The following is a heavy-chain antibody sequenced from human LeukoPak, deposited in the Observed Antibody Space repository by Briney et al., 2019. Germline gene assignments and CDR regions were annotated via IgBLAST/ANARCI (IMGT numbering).Heavy chain of an antibody. CDR1: GYTFTGYY. Sequence: ASVKVSCKASGYTFTGYYTHWVRQAPGQGLEWMGRINPNSGGTNYAQKFQGRVTLTRDTSISTAYMELRRLRSDDTAVYYCARGGLAKNDYWGQGTLVTVSS. D-gene: IGHD6-19*01. CDR2: INPNSGGT. CDR3: ARGGLAKNDY. J-gene: IGHJ4*02. V-gene: IGHV1-2*06.